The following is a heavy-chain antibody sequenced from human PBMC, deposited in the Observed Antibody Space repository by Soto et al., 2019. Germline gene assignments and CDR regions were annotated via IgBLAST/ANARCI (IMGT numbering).Heavy chain of an antibody. V-gene: IGHV1-69*01. CDR1: GGSFNRYT. CDR2: IIPIFGTA. CDR3: ARGWGYDSTDYYYAY. D-gene: IGHD3-22*01. J-gene: IGHJ4*02. Sequence: QVQLVQSGAEVRKPGSSVRVSCKASGGSFNRYTISWVRQAPGQGLEWMGGIIPIFGTANHAQKFQGRVTIIADESTSTVYMELSSLRSHDTAIYYCARGWGYDSTDYYYAYWGQGTLVIVSS.